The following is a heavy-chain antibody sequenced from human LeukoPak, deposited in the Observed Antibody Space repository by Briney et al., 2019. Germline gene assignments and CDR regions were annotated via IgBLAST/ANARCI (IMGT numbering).Heavy chain of an antibody. Sequence: SETLSLTCTVSGGSISNYHWSWIRQPAGKGLEWIGRFYTSGRTIYNPSLKSRVTISGDKSKNQFSLNLSSVTAADTAVYYCARDWNWFDPWGQGTLVTVSS. CDR2: FYTSGRT. CDR3: ARDWNWFDP. CDR1: GGSISNYH. V-gene: IGHV4-4*07. D-gene: IGHD1-1*01. J-gene: IGHJ5*02.